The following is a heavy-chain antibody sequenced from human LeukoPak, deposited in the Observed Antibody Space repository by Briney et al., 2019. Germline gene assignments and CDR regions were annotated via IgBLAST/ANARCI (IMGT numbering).Heavy chain of an antibody. CDR3: ARDQVAVAGAGYFDL. J-gene: IGHJ2*01. V-gene: IGHV3-66*01. D-gene: IGHD6-19*01. CDR1: GFTVNTNY. Sequence: AGGSLRLSCAASGFTVNTNYMSWVRQAPGKGLEWVSVMYSAGTPNYADSVKGRFTISRDKSKNTLFLQMNSLRVEDTAVYYCARDQVAVAGAGYFDLWGRGTLATVSS. CDR2: MYSAGTP.